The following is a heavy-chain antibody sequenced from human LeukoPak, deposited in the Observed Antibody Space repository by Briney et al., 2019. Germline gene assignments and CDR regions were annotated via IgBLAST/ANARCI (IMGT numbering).Heavy chain of an antibody. CDR1: GFTFSNYW. J-gene: IGHJ3*02. CDR2: IHSDGSST. Sequence: GGSLRLSCAASGFTFSNYWMHWVRQAPGKGLVWVSRIHSDGSSTTSADSVRGRFTISRDNAENTLYLQMNSLRAEDTAVYFCARGNAHAFDIWGQGTMVTVSS. V-gene: IGHV3-74*01. CDR3: ARGNAHAFDI. D-gene: IGHD1-1*01.